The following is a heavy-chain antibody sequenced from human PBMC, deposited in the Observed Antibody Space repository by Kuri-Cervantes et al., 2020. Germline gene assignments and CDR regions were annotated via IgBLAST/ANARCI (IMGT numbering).Heavy chain of an antibody. Sequence: GGSLRLSCAASGFTVSSNYMCWVRQAPGKGLEWVSVIYSGGSTYYADSVKGRFTISRDNSKNTLYLQMNSLRAEDTAVYYCAKVHSSGWYFVGMDVWGQGTTVTVSS. CDR1: GFTVSSNY. J-gene: IGHJ6*02. V-gene: IGHV3-53*05. D-gene: IGHD6-19*01. CDR3: AKVHSSGWYFVGMDV. CDR2: IYSGGST.